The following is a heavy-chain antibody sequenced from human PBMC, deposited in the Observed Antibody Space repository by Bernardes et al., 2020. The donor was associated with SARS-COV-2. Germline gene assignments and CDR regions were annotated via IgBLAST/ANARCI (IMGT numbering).Heavy chain of an antibody. J-gene: IGHJ6*02. V-gene: IGHV4-34*01. CDR2: INHSGST. CDR1: GGSFSGYY. Sequence: SETLSLTCAVYGGSFSGYYWSWIRQPPGKGLEWIGEINHSGSTNYNPSLKSRVTISVDTSKNQFSLKLSSVTAADTAVYYCARGLRIFGVGPSYYYYGMDVWGQGTTVTVSS. D-gene: IGHD3-3*01. CDR3: ARGLRIFGVGPSYYYYGMDV.